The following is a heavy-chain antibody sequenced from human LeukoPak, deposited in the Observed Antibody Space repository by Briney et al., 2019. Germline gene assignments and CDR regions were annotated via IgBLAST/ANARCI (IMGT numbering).Heavy chain of an antibody. V-gene: IGHV1-2*06. CDR2: INPNSGGT. CDR3: ARDRGQLAPPYYYYYGMDV. Sequence: ASVKVSCKASGYTFTGYYMHWVRQAPGQGLEWMGRINPNSGGTNYAQKFQGRVTMTRDTSISTAYMELSRLRSDDTAVYYCARDRGQLAPPYYYYYGMDVWGQGTTVTVSS. J-gene: IGHJ6*02. D-gene: IGHD6-6*01. CDR1: GYTFTGYY.